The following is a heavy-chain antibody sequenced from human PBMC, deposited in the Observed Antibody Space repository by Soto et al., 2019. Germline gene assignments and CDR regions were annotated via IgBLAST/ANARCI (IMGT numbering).Heavy chain of an antibody. V-gene: IGHV3-30-3*01. Sequence: PGGSLRLSCAASGFTFSSYAMHWVRQAPGKGLEWVAVISYDGSNKYYADSVKGRFTISRDNSKNTLYLQMNSLRAEDTAVYYCARENLLYYGSGSLQRMRYYYYGMDVWGQGTTVTVSS. CDR1: GFTFSSYA. D-gene: IGHD3-10*01. J-gene: IGHJ6*02. CDR2: ISYDGSNK. CDR3: ARENLLYYGSGSLQRMRYYYYGMDV.